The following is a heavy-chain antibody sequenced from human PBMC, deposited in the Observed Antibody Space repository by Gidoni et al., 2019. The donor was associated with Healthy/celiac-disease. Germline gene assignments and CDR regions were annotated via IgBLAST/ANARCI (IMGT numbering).Heavy chain of an antibody. CDR3: AKDSRGYYDSSGYYPIFDY. J-gene: IGHJ4*02. CDR2: ISYDGSNK. CDR1: GFTFSSYG. D-gene: IGHD3-22*01. Sequence: QVQLVESGGGVVQPGRALRLSCAAAGFTFSSYGMPWVRQAPGKGLEWVAVISYDGSNKYYADSVKGRFTISRDNSKNTLYLQMNSLRAEDTAVYYCAKDSRGYYDSSGYYPIFDYWGQGTLVTVSS. V-gene: IGHV3-30*18.